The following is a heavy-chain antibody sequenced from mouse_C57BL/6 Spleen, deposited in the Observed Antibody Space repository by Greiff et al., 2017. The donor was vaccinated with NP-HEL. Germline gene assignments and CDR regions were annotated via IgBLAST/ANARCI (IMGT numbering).Heavy chain of an antibody. D-gene: IGHD1-1*01. CDR2: IDPSDSET. J-gene: IGHJ2*01. V-gene: IGHV1-52*01. Sequence: QVQLQQPGAELVRPGSSVKLSCKASGYTFTSYWMHWVKQSPIQGLEWIGNIDPSDSETHYNQKFKDKATLTVDKSSSTAYMQLSSLTSEDSAVYYCARDYGSSHFDYWGQGTTLTVSS. CDR1: GYTFTSYW. CDR3: ARDYGSSHFDY.